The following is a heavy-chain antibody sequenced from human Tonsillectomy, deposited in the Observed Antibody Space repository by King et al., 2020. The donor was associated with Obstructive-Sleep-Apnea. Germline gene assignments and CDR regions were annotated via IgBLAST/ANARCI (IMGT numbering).Heavy chain of an antibody. J-gene: IGHJ4*02. D-gene: IGHD5-12*01. Sequence: VQLVEYGGDLVKPGGSLRLSCTGFGFPFSNAWMTWVRQAPGKGLEWVGRIRRETDGGTRDYAAPVKGRFTISRDDSTNTVYLQMNSLKTEDTAVYYCTTGPQIVTTPFNFDYWGQGTLVTVSS. CDR2: IRRETDGGTR. V-gene: IGHV3-15*01. CDR3: TTGPQIVTTPFNFDY. CDR1: GFPFSNAW.